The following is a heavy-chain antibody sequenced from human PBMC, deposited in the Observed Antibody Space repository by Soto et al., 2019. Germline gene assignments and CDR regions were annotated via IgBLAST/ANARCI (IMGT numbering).Heavy chain of an antibody. CDR2: IIPILGIA. D-gene: IGHD5-12*01. J-gene: IGHJ4*02. Sequence: FSVPGSCQPSGGTLSSDTIIRVRQAPGQGLEWMGRIIPILGIANYAQKFQGRVTITADKSTSTAYMELSSLRSEDTAVYYCASSGYDSRAIYWGQGTLVTVSS. V-gene: IGHV1-69*02. CDR1: GGTLSSDT. CDR3: ASSGYDSRAIY.